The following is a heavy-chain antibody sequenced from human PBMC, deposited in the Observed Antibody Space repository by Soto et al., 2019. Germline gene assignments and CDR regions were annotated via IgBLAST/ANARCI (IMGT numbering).Heavy chain of an antibody. D-gene: IGHD3-3*01. CDR1: GGTLSGYY. Sequence: NPSETLSLTCTVTGGTLSGYYWTWIRQSPGGGLEWIGGIYSSGSTNYNPSPKSRVTTSLDTSMSHFSLRLRSVSAADTAVYYCARGQRFSDWFDPWGQGTLVTVSS. CDR2: IYSSGST. V-gene: IGHV4-4*07. CDR3: ARGQRFSDWFDP. J-gene: IGHJ5*02.